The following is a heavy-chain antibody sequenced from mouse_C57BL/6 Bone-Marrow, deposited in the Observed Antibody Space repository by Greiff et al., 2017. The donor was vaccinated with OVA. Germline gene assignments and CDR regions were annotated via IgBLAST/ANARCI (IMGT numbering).Heavy chain of an antibody. Sequence: VQLQQSGAELVKPGASVKMSCKASGYTFTTYPIEWMKQNHGKSLEWIGNFHPYNDDTKYNEKFKGKATLTVEKSSSTVYLELSRLTSADSAVYYCARGSNYLDWYFDVWGTGTTVTVSS. CDR2: FHPYNDDT. D-gene: IGHD2-5*01. J-gene: IGHJ1*03. CDR3: ARGSNYLDWYFDV. V-gene: IGHV1-47*01. CDR1: GYTFTTYP.